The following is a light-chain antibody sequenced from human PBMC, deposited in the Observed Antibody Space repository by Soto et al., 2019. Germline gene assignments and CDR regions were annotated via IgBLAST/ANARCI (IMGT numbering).Light chain of an antibody. J-gene: IGKJ2*01. CDR1: QDIGNY. V-gene: IGKV1-33*01. CDR3: QQYDTLPPYT. Sequence: DIPMTQSPSSLSASVGDRVTIACQANQDIGNYLNWYQQKPGKAPRLLIYDASNLAIGVPSRFSGSGSGTDFTFTISNLQPEDIETYYCQQYDTLPPYTFGQGTKVELK. CDR2: DAS.